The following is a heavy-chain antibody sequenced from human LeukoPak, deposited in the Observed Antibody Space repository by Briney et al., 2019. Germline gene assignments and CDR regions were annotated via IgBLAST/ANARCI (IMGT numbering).Heavy chain of an antibody. CDR2: IIPIFGTA. V-gene: IGHV1-69*13. CDR1: GGTFSSYA. Sequence: SVKVSCKASGGTFSSYAISWVRQAPGQGLEWKGGIIPIFGTANYAQKFQGRVTITADESTSTAYMELSSLRSEDTAVYYCAREGYCSGGSCYSNWFDPWGQGTLVTVSS. D-gene: IGHD2-15*01. CDR3: AREGYCSGGSCYSNWFDP. J-gene: IGHJ5*02.